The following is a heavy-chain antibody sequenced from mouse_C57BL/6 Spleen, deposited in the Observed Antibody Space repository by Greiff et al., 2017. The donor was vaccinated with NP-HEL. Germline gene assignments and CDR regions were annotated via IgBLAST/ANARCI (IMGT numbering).Heavy chain of an antibody. J-gene: IGHJ1*03. CDR1: GFTFSSYG. CDR3: AGYGSSFYWYFDV. Sequence: EVNVVESGGDLVKPGGSLKLSCAASGFTFSSYGMSWVRQTPDKRLEWVATISSGGSYTYYPDSVKGRFTISRDNAKNTLYLQMSSLKSEDTAMYYCAGYGSSFYWYFDVWGTGTTVTVSS. CDR2: ISSGGSYT. V-gene: IGHV5-6*01. D-gene: IGHD1-1*01.